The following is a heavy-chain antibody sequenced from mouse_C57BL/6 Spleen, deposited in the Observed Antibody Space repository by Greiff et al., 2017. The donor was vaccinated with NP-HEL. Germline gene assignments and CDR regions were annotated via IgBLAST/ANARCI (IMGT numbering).Heavy chain of an antibody. CDR2: INPSNGGT. V-gene: IGHV1-53*01. J-gene: IGHJ2*01. Sequence: VQLQQSGTELVKPGASVKLSCKASGYTFTSYWMHWVEQRPGQGLEWIGNINPSNGGTNYNEKFKSKATLTVDKSSSTAYMQLSSLTSEDSAVYYCARKGANWDFDYWGRGTTLTVSS. CDR1: GYTFTSYW. D-gene: IGHD4-1*01. CDR3: ARKGANWDFDY.